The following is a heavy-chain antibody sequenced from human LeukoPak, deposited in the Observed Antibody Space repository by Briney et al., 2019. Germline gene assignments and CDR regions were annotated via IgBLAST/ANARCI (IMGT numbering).Heavy chain of an antibody. CDR2: IRYDENHK. Sequence: GGSLRLSCAASGFTFSSYGLHWVRQAPGKGLEWVSFIRYDENHKYYADSVKGRFTISRDDSKNTLYLQMNSLRTEDTAVYYCARLEGSGYQLPDYWGQGTLVTVSS. J-gene: IGHJ4*02. D-gene: IGHD2-2*01. CDR1: GFTFSSYG. CDR3: ARLEGSGYQLPDY. V-gene: IGHV3-30*02.